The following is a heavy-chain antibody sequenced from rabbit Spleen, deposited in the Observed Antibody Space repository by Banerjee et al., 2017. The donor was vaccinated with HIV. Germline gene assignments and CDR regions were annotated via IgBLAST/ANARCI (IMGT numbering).Heavy chain of an antibody. CDR1: GFSFNNIYW. CDR2: IDIGSSGFT. D-gene: IGHD1-1*01. CDR3: ARDTSSSFSSYGMDL. Sequence: QQQLEESGGGLVKPGGTLTLTCTASGFSFNNIYWICWVRQAPGKGLEWIACIDIGSSGFTYFASWAKGRFTISKTSSTTVTLQMTSLTAADTATYFCARDTSSSFSSYGMDLWGPGTLVTVS. V-gene: IGHV1S45*01. J-gene: IGHJ6*01.